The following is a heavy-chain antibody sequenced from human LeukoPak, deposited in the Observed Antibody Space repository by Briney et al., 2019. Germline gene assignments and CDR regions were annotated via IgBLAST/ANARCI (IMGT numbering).Heavy chain of an antibody. D-gene: IGHD2-2*01. CDR2: IIPILGIA. V-gene: IGHV1-69*02. CDR1: GYTFTSYY. Sequence: SVKVSCKASGYTFTSYYMHWVRQAPGQGLEWMGRIIPILGIANYAQKFQGRVTITADKSTSTAYMELSSLRSEDTAVYYCARSVHCSSTSCYPTNDAFDIWGQGTMVTVSS. J-gene: IGHJ3*02. CDR3: ARSVHCSSTSCYPTNDAFDI.